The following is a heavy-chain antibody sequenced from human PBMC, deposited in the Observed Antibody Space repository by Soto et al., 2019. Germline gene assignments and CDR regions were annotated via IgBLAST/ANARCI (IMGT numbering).Heavy chain of an antibody. CDR3: ARWAPDAFHV. CDR1: GYSFTTYN. CDR2: VNPSSGST. Sequence: ASLKVSCKASGYSFTTYNIHWVRQAPGPGLEWMGVVNPSSGSTSYAQKFQGRVTLTRDTSTSTVYMELSSLRSEDAAVYYCARWAPDAFHVWGQGTLVTVSS. V-gene: IGHV1-46*01. J-gene: IGHJ3*01.